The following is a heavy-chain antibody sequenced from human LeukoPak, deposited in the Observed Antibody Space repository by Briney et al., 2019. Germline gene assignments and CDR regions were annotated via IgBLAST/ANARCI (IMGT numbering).Heavy chain of an antibody. CDR3: TKYLTGAGTPADY. D-gene: IGHD6-19*01. V-gene: IGHV3-23*01. J-gene: IGHJ4*02. CDR2: ISGRGVNT. Sequence: GGSLRLSCAASGFSFSSYGMSWVRQPPGKGLEWVSAISGRGVNTYYADSVKGRFSISRDSSKTTLYLQMNSLRADDTAVYYCTKYLTGAGTPADYWGQGTLVTVSS. CDR1: GFSFSSYG.